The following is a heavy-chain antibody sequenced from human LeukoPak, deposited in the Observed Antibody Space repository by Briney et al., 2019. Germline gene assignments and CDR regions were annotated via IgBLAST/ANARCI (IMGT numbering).Heavy chain of an antibody. CDR1: GLIFSGYY. Sequence: PGGSLSLSCAAPGLIFSGYYMGWIRQAPGKGLEWVSYITSSGSMMYYADSVKGRFTISRDNAKNSQYVQMDSLRAEDTAIYYCARVRGYCSSTSCYPYYFDYWGQGTLVTVSS. J-gene: IGHJ4*02. CDR3: ARVRGYCSSTSCYPYYFDY. D-gene: IGHD2-2*01. CDR2: ITSSGSMM. V-gene: IGHV3-11*01.